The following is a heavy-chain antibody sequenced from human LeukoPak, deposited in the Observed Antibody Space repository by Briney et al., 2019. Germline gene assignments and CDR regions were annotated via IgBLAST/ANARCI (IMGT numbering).Heavy chain of an antibody. CDR2: AYDDASNQ. Sequence: SCKVSGYTLTELSMHWVRQAPGKGLEWVAVAYDDASNQYYADSVKGRFTVSKDNSKNTLYIQMNSLRAEDTAVYYCATGGRYYYDQWGQGTLVTVSS. J-gene: IGHJ4*02. V-gene: IGHV3-33*01. CDR3: ATGGRYYYDQ. CDR1: GYTLTELS. D-gene: IGHD3-22*01.